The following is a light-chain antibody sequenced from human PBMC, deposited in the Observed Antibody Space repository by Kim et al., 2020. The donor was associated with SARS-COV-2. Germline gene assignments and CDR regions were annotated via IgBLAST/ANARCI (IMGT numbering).Light chain of an antibody. J-gene: IGLJ3*02. CDR1: SSDVGGYNS. Sequence: PGQSVPISCTGTSSDVGGYNSVSRYQQHPGKARKLMNYDGSKRPSGVPDRFSGSKSGNAASLTISGLQAEDEADYYWCSYAGSYGVFGGGTQLTVL. V-gene: IGLV2-11*01. CDR3: CSYAGSYGV. CDR2: DGS.